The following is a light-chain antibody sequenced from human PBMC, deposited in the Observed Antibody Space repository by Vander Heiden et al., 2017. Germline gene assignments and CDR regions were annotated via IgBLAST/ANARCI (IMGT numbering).Light chain of an antibody. J-gene: IGKJ4*01. CDR3: LQHHSFPLT. V-gene: IGKV1-17*01. CDR1: QDITDD. Sequence: DIPLTQSPSSLSASVGDRVTITCRASQDITDDLGWYQQKPGKAPKRLIYSASSLQSGVPSRFSGSGSGTDFTLTISSLQPEDFATYYCLQHHSFPLTFGGGTKVEIK. CDR2: SAS.